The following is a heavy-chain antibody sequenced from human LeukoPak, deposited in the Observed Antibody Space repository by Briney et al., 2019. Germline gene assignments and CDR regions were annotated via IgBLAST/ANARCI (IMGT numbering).Heavy chain of an antibody. CDR3: ARATMVRGAYNWFDP. CDR2: ISSSSTYI. Sequence: GGSLRLSCVASGFTFSNYNMNWVRQAPGKGLEWVSSISSSSTYIYYADSVKGRFTISRDNAKNSLYLQMNSLRAEDTAFYYCARATMVRGAYNWFDPWGQGTLVTVSS. J-gene: IGHJ5*02. V-gene: IGHV3-21*04. CDR1: GFTFSNYN. D-gene: IGHD3-10*01.